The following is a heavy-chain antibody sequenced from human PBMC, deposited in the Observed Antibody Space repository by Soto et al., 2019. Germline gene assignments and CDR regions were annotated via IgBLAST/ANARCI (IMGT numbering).Heavy chain of an antibody. CDR1: GFTFSSYS. J-gene: IGHJ4*02. CDR2: ISISSSYI. D-gene: IGHD3-22*01. Sequence: EVQLVESGGGLVKPGGSLRLSCAASGFTFSSYSMNWVRQAPGKGLEWVSSISISSSYIYYADSVKGRFTISRDNAKNSLYLQMNSLRAEDTAVYYCASWGTDYYDSSELFDYWGQGTLVTVSS. V-gene: IGHV3-21*01. CDR3: ASWGTDYYDSSELFDY.